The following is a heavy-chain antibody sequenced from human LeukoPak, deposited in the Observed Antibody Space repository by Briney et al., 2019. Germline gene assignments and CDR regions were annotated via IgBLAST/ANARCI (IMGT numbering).Heavy chain of an antibody. Sequence: GGSLRLSCAASGFTFSSYAMSWVRQAPGKGLEWVSAISGSGGSTYYADSVKGRFTISRDNSKNTLYLQMNSLRAEDKAVYYCAKVLGDYGFWSCSYYFDYWGQGTLVTVSS. J-gene: IGHJ4*02. V-gene: IGHV3-23*01. CDR1: GFTFSSYA. D-gene: IGHD3-3*01. CDR2: ISGSGGST. CDR3: AKVLGDYGFWSCSYYFDY.